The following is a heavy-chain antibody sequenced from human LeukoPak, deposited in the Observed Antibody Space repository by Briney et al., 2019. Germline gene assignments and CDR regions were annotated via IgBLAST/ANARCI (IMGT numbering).Heavy chain of an antibody. J-gene: IGHJ4*02. Sequence: GGSLRLSCAASGFIFRNHWMSWVRQVPGRGLEWVAHIKQDGSEKHYADSVEGRFTLSRDDSKNSLYLQMNSLRVDDSAVYYCARGPNYGDRVDYFDYWGQRTLVTVSS. V-gene: IGHV3-7*01. CDR1: GFIFRNHW. CDR2: IKQDGSEK. CDR3: ARGPNYGDRVDYFDY. D-gene: IGHD4-17*01.